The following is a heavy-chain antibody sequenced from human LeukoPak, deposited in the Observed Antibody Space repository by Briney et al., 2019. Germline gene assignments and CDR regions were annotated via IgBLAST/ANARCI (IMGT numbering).Heavy chain of an antibody. V-gene: IGHV3-23*01. CDR1: EFTFSSYS. CDR3: AKDYFKAATTVVTPYDY. J-gene: IGHJ4*02. D-gene: IGHD4-23*01. Sequence: GGSLRLSCAASEFTFSSYSMNWVRQAPGKGLEWVSAISGSGGSTYYADSVKGRFTISRDNSKNTLYLQMNSLRAEDTAVYYCAKDYFKAATTVVTPYDYWGQGTLVTVSS. CDR2: ISGSGGST.